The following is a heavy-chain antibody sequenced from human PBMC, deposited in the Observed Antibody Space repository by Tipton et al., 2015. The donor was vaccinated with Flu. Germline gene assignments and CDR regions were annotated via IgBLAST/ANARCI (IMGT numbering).Heavy chain of an antibody. CDR3: ARDRGSYNIHLEYHYYYGMDV. CDR2: ISGYNGDT. CDR1: GYTFSNYG. V-gene: IGHV1-18*01. J-gene: IGHJ6*02. D-gene: IGHD1-26*01. Sequence: QLVQSGVEVEKPGASVKVSCKASGYTFSNYGVTWIRQAPGQGLEWMGWISGYNGDTNYAEKLQGRVTMTTDTSTNTAYMELRSLKSDDTATYYCARDRGSYNIHLEYHYYYGMDVWGQGTTVTVSS.